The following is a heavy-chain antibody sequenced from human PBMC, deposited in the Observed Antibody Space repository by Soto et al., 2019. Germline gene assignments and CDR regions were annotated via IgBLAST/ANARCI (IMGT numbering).Heavy chain of an antibody. J-gene: IGHJ4*02. V-gene: IGHV1-24*01. CDR2: FDPEDGET. D-gene: IGHD1-26*01. CDR1: GYTLTELS. CDR3: ATAGEVGATYYFDY. Sequence: AAVKVSCKVSGYTLTELSMHWVRQAPGKGLEWMGGFDPEDGETIYAQKFQGRVTMTEDTSTDTAYMELSSLRSEDTAVYYCATAGEVGATYYFDYWGQGTLVTVSS.